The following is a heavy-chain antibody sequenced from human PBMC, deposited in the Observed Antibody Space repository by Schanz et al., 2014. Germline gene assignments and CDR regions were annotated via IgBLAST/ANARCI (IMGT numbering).Heavy chain of an antibody. D-gene: IGHD5-12*01. CDR1: GFTFSSYA. CDR3: ARKVVATIGGYYDN. V-gene: IGHV3-23*04. J-gene: IGHJ4*02. CDR2: ISDSGDTA. Sequence: VQLVDSGGGLVQPGGSLRLSCAASGFTFSSYAMSWVRQAPGKGLEWVSLISDSGDTAYYADSVKGRFTISRDNSKNTLYLQMNSLRAEDTAVYYCARKVVATIGGYYDNWGQGTLVIVSS.